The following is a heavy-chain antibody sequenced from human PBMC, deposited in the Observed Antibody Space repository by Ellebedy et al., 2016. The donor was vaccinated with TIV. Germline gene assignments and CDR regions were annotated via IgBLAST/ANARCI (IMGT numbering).Heavy chain of an antibody. Sequence: GESLKISCAASGFTFSSYWMSWVRQAPGKGLEWVANIKQDGSEKYYVDSVKGRFTISRDNAKNSLYLQMNSLRAEDTAVYYCARGGYTQYYYYGMDVWGQGTTVTVSS. CDR3: ARGGYTQYYYYGMDV. D-gene: IGHD5-24*01. CDR2: IKQDGSEK. V-gene: IGHV3-7*03. CDR1: GFTFSSYW. J-gene: IGHJ6*02.